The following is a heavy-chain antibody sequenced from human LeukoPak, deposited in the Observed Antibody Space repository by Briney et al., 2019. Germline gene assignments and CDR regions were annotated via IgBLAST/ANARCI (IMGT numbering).Heavy chain of an antibody. Sequence: GRSLRLSCAASGFTFNTYTMHWVRQAPGKGLEWVSVTSYDETHKYYADSVKGRFTISRDNSKNTLYLQMNSLRAEDTAVYYCARDIWKAYYYDSSGLGDYWGQGTLVTVSS. CDR2: TSYDETHK. CDR1: GFTFNTYT. J-gene: IGHJ4*02. D-gene: IGHD3-22*01. CDR3: ARDIWKAYYYDSSGLGDY. V-gene: IGHV3-30-3*01.